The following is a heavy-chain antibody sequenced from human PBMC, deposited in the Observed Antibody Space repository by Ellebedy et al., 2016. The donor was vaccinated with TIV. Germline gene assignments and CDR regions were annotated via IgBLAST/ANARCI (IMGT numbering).Heavy chain of an antibody. CDR2: IWYDGGNK. CDR3: ARDMPVGYCSGGRCAPFDF. V-gene: IGHV3-33*01. D-gene: IGHD2-15*01. Sequence: GESLKISCAASGFTFNTYGMHWVRQSPGKGLEWVAVIWYDGGNKYYADSVKGRFTISRDNSKNTLYLQMNSLRAEDTAVYWCARDMPVGYCSGGRCAPFDFWGQGTLVTVSS. CDR1: GFTFNTYG. J-gene: IGHJ4*02.